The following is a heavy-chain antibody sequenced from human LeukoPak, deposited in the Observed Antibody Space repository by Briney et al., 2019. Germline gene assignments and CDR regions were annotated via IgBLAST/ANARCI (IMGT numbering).Heavy chain of an antibody. CDR2: INPNSGGT. V-gene: IGHV1-2*06. J-gene: IGHJ4*02. CDR1: GYTFTNFY. CDR3: ASYSGGPFDY. D-gene: IGHD2-15*01. Sequence: GAPVKVSCKASGYTFTNFYIHWVRQAPGQGLEWMGRINPNSGGTDSAQKFQGRVTMTRDTSISTAYMEVSRLRSDDTAVYYCASYSGGPFDYWGQGTLVTVSS.